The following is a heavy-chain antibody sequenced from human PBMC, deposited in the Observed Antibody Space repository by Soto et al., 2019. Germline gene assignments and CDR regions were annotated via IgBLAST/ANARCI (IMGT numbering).Heavy chain of an antibody. Sequence: GGARRLSCGASGFTFISYGMHRVRQAPGKGLEWVAVISYDGSNKYYADSVKGRFTISRDNSKNTLYLQMNSLRAEDTAVYYCAKSRIGSGWSTWPPYLYYCAQATLVTVSS. CDR2: ISYDGSNK. CDR1: GFTFISYG. V-gene: IGHV3-30*18. CDR3: AKSRIGSGWSTWPPYLYY. J-gene: IGHJ4*02. D-gene: IGHD6-19*01.